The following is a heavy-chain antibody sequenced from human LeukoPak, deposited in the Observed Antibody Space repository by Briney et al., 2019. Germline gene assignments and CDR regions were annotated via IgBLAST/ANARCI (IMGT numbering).Heavy chain of an antibody. Sequence: SETLSLTCTVSGGSISSSSYYWGWIRQPPGRGLEWIGSFYYSGSTYYNPSLRSRVTISVDTSKNQFSLRLSSVTATDTAVYYCARRLAGTEDYWGQGTLVTVSS. CDR1: GGSISSSSYY. CDR3: ARRLAGTEDY. CDR2: FYYSGST. J-gene: IGHJ4*02. D-gene: IGHD6-13*01. V-gene: IGHV4-39*01.